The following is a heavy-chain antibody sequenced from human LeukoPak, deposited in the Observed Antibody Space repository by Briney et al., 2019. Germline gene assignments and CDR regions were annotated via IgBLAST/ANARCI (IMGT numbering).Heavy chain of an antibody. V-gene: IGHV3-74*01. D-gene: IGHD3-3*01. CDR2: ISTDGSST. J-gene: IGHJ4*02. CDR3: ATSPIFSND. CDR1: GFTFTEYW. Sequence: GGSLRLSCAASGFTFTEYWMHWVRQAPGKGLVWVSHISTDGSSTTYADSVRGRFIISRDNARNTLYLQMNSLRVGDTAVYYCATSPIFSNDWGQGTLVTVSS.